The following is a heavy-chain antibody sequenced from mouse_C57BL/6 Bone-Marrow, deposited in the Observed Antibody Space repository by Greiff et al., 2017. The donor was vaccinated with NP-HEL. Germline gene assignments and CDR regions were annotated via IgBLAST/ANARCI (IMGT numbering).Heavy chain of an antibody. CDR3: ARDGNYRFYYAMDY. D-gene: IGHD2-1*01. J-gene: IGHJ4*01. CDR2: ISDGGSYT. Sequence: DVMLVESGGGLVKPGGSLKLSCAASGFTFSSYAMSWVRQTPEKRLEWVATISDGGSYTYYPDNVKGRFTISRDHAKNNLYLQMSHLKSEDTAMYYCARDGNYRFYYAMDYWGQGTSVTVSS. V-gene: IGHV5-4*01. CDR1: GFTFSSYA.